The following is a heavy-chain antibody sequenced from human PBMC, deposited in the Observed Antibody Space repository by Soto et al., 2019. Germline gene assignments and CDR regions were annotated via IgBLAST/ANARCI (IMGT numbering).Heavy chain of an antibody. D-gene: IGHD3-9*01. J-gene: IGHJ5*02. CDR3: SIFSHHHSPGCIDP. V-gene: IGHV4-38-2*01. CDR2: IYHSGTT. CDR1: GGSIISNYW. Sequence: ETLSLTCAVYGGSIISNYWWAWIRQSPGEGLVWIGSIYHSGTTYYNPSLESRVIISVDTSESRFALRLTSVTAADSAVYYCSIFSHHHSPGCIDPRGPGPPLTLS.